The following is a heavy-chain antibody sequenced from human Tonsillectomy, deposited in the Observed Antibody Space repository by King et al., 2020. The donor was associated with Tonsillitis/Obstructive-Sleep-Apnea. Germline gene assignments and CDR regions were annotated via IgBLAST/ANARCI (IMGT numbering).Heavy chain of an antibody. D-gene: IGHD1-14*01. CDR2: IYRGGST. V-gene: IGHV3-53*01. CDR1: GFTVSSNY. CDR3: ARGGAKGPDVYYYYMDV. J-gene: IGHJ6*03. Sequence: VQLVESGGGLIQPGGSLRLSCVVSGFTVSSNYMSWVRQAPGNGLEWVSVIYRGGSTYYADSVKGRFTISRDSSKNTLFLQMHSLRAEDTAVYYCARGGAKGPDVYYYYMDVWGKGTTVTVSS.